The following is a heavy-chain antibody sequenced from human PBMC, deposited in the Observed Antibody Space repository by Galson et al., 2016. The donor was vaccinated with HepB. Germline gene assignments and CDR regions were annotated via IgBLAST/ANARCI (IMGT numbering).Heavy chain of an antibody. Sequence: SLRLSCAASGFTFSSSAMSWVRQAPGKGLEWVSAISSSGGSTYYADSGKGRFTISRDNSKNMLFLQMNSLRAEDTDIYYCAKGVSHCSGGSCYLEGHDYWGQGTLVTVSS. CDR2: ISSSGGST. D-gene: IGHD2-15*01. CDR1: GFTFSSSA. J-gene: IGHJ4*02. CDR3: AKGVSHCSGGSCYLEGHDY. V-gene: IGHV3-23*01.